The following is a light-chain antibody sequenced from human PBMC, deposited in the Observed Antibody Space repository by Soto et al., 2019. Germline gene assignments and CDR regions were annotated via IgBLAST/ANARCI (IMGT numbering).Light chain of an antibody. Sequence: DIQMTQSPSSLSASVGDRVTITCRASHDISIYLAWYQQKPGKVPKLLIYGATTLQSGVPSRFSGRGSGTDFTLTITSLQPEDVATYYCKKYNGAPFTFGPGTKVDIK. V-gene: IGKV1-27*01. CDR1: HDISIY. CDR2: GAT. CDR3: KKYNGAPFT. J-gene: IGKJ3*01.